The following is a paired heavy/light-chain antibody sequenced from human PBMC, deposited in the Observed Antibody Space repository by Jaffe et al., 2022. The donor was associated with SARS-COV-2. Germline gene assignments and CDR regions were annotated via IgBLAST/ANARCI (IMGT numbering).Light chain of an antibody. V-gene: IGKV4-1*01. CDR1: QSVLFNSNNKNC. Sequence: DIVMTQSPDSLAVTLGERATINCKSSQSVLFNSNNKNCLAWYQQKPGQPPKLLIYWASTREFGVPDRFSGSGSGTDFTLTISSLQAEDVAVYYCQQYLSAPHTFGQGTRVEIK. J-gene: IGKJ1*01. CDR3: QQYLSAPHT. CDR2: WAS.
Heavy chain of an antibody. J-gene: IGHJ4*02. CDR1: GGTFSGYY. CDR3: ARGGTASLDDDTSGLDY. V-gene: IGHV4-34*01. D-gene: IGHD3-22*01. Sequence: QVQLQQWGAGLLKPSETLSLTCAVYGGTFSGYYWSWVRQPPGKGLEWIGESNHNGSTEYNPSLKSRVTISVDTSKNQFSLSLSSVTAADTAVYHCARGGTASLDDDTSGLDYWGQGTLVTVSS. CDR2: SNHNGST.